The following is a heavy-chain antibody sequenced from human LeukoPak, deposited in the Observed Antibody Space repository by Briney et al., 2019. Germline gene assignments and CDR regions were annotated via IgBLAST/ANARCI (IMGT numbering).Heavy chain of an antibody. V-gene: IGHV1-2*02. CDR2: INPNSGAT. CDR3: ARGNPLGLEWFEDAFDI. Sequence: ASVKVSCKASGYTFTGYYMHWVRQAPGQGLEWTGWINPNSGATNYAQKFQGRVTMTRNTSISTAYMELSSLRSEDTAVYYCARGNPLGLEWFEDAFDIWGQGTMVTVSS. D-gene: IGHD3-3*01. CDR1: GYTFTGYY. J-gene: IGHJ3*02.